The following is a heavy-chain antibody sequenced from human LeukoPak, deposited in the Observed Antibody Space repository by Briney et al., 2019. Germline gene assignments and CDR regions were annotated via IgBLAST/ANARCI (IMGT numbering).Heavy chain of an antibody. CDR2: ISSSSSYI. J-gene: IGHJ6*04. CDR3: ARGNSRGYDFWSGHGLDV. Sequence: GGSLRLSCAASGFTFSSYSMNWVRQAPGKGLEWVSSISSSSSYIYYADSVKGRFTISRDNAKNSLYLQMNSLRAEDTAVYYCARGNSRGYDFWSGHGLDVWGKGTTVTVSS. CDR1: GFTFSSYS. V-gene: IGHV3-21*01. D-gene: IGHD3-3*01.